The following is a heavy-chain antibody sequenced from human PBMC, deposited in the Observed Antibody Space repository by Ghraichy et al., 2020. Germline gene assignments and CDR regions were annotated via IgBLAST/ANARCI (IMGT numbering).Heavy chain of an antibody. D-gene: IGHD3-10*01. V-gene: IGHV4-34*01. J-gene: IGHJ5*02. CDR1: GGSFSGYY. Sequence: SETLSLTCAVYGGSFSGYYWSWIRQPPGKGLEWIGEINHSGSTNYNPSLKSRVTISVDTSKNQFSLKLSSVTAADTAVYYCARGRGITMVRGVRAYNWFDPWGQGTLVTVSS. CDR2: INHSGST. CDR3: ARGRGITMVRGVRAYNWFDP.